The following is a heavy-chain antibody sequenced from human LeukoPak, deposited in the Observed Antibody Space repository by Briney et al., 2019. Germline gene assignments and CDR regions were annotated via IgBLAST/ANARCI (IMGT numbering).Heavy chain of an antibody. CDR3: AHGAMYQLDY. CDR2: IIGGAGST. Sequence: PGGSLRLSCAASGFTFSGYGMHWVCQAPGKGLEWVSGIIGGAGSTYYADSVKGRFTISGDNSKNTLFLQMNSLRAEDTAVYYCAHGAMYQLDYWGQGTLVTVSS. J-gene: IGHJ4*02. CDR1: GFTFSGYG. D-gene: IGHD2-2*01. V-gene: IGHV3-23*01.